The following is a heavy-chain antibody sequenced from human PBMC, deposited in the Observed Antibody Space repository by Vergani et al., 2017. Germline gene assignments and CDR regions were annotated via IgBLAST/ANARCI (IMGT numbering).Heavy chain of an antibody. CDR2: ISHDGNKK. J-gene: IGHJ6*03. CDR3: AKDPRLKEDYYYYYMDV. V-gene: IGHV3-30*18. CDR1: GFTFGDHG. Sequence: QVQLVESGGGVVQPGRSLRLSCAASGFTFGDHGIHWVRRAPGQGLEWVAVISHDGNKKYYVDSVKGRFTISRDNSKNTLYLYMNSLRADDTAVYYCAKDPRLKEDYYYYYMDVWGKGTTVTVSS.